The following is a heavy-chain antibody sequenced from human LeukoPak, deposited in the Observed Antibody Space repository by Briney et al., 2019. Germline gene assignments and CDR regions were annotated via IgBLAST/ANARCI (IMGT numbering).Heavy chain of an antibody. CDR1: GFTVSSNY. V-gene: IGHV3-66*01. Sequence: PGGSLRLSCAASGFTVSSNYMSWVRQAPGKGLEWVSVIYSGGSTYYADSVKGRFTISRDNSKNTLYLQMSSLRAEDTAVYYCARAVWWDYDSSGYFDYWGQGTLVTVSS. J-gene: IGHJ4*02. CDR3: ARAVWWDYDSSGYFDY. CDR2: IYSGGST. D-gene: IGHD3-22*01.